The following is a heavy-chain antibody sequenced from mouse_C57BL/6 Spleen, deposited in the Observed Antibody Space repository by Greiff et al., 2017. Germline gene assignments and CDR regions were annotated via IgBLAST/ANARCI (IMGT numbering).Heavy chain of an antibody. J-gene: IGHJ3*01. V-gene: IGHV1-82*01. D-gene: IGHD4-1*01. Sequence: QVHVKQSGPELVKPGASVKISCKASGYAFSSSWMNWVKQRPGKGLEWIGRIYPGDGDTNYNGKFKGKATLTADKSSSTAYMQLSSLTSEDSAVYFCARSANWEGFAYWGQGTLVTVSA. CDR3: ARSANWEGFAY. CDR1: GYAFSSSW. CDR2: IYPGDGDT.